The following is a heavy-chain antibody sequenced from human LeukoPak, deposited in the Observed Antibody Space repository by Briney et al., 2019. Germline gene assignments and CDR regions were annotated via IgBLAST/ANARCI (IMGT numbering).Heavy chain of an antibody. J-gene: IGHJ4*02. V-gene: IGHV5-51*01. CDR1: GYSFTSYW. CDR3: ARPHYYDSSGYYFDY. Sequence: GESLKISCKDSGYSFTSYWIGWVRQLPGKGLEWMGIIYPGDSDTRYSPSFQGQVTISADKSISTAYLQWSSLKASDTAIYYCARPHYYDSSGYYFDYWGQGTLVTVSS. D-gene: IGHD3-22*01. CDR2: IYPGDSDT.